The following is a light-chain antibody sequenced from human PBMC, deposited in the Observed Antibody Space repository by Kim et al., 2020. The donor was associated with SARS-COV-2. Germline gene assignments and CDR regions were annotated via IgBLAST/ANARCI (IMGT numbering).Light chain of an antibody. CDR2: GNN. V-gene: IGLV1-44*01. CDR1: RSHIGINT. CDR3: AAWDGSLNGWV. J-gene: IGLJ3*02. Sequence: GQGVTISCSRNRSHIGINTVYWYQQLPGTAPKLLIYGNNQRPSGVPDRISGSKSGPSASLAISGLQSEDEADYYCAAWDGSLNGWVFGGGTQLTVL.